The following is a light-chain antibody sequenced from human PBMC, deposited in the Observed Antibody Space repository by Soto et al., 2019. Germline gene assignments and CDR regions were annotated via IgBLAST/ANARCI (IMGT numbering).Light chain of an antibody. CDR2: DNN. V-gene: IGLV1-51*01. CDR3: GTWDSSLSADV. Sequence: QSVLTQPPSVSAPPGQKVTISCSGSSSNIGNNYVSWYQQLSGTAPKLLIYDNNKRPSGIPDRFSGSKSGTSATLGITGLQTGDEADYYCGTWDSSLSADVFGTGTKVTVL. J-gene: IGLJ1*01. CDR1: SSNIGNNY.